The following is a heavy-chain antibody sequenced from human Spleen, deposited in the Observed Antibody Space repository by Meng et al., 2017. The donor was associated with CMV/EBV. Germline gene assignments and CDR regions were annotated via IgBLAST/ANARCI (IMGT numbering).Heavy chain of an antibody. V-gene: IGHV5-51*01. CDR1: GYSFTSYW. D-gene: IGHD2-2*02. Sequence: GGSLRLSCKGSGYSFTSYWIGWVRQMPGKGLEWMGIIYPGDSDTSYSPSFQGQVTISADKSISTAYLQWRSLKASDTAMYYCARHNPLGYCSSTSCYTAFDYWGQGTLVTVSS. CDR3: ARHNPLGYCSSTSCYTAFDY. J-gene: IGHJ4*02. CDR2: IYPGDSDT.